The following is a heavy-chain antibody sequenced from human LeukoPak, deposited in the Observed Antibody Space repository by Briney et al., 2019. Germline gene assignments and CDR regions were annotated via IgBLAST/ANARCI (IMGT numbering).Heavy chain of an antibody. J-gene: IGHJ4*02. CDR2: MNPSNGGT. D-gene: IGHD6-6*01. CDR3: AREYEYSNSN. Sequence: ASVKVSCKASGYSFSGYYIHWVRQAPGQGLEWMGWMNPSNGGTNYAQKFQGRVTMTRDTSISTVYMEVSSLRSDDTAIYYCAREYEYSNSNWGQGTLVTVSS. V-gene: IGHV1-2*02. CDR1: GYSFSGYY.